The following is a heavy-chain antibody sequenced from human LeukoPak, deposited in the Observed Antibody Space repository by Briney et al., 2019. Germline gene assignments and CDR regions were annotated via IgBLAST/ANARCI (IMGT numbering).Heavy chain of an antibody. J-gene: IGHJ4*02. Sequence: GGSLRLSCAASGFTFSSYSMNWVRQAPGKGLEWVSSISSSNNYIYYADSVKGRFTISRDNARNSLYLQMDSLRAEDTALYYCARDQTSSSWYDYWGQGTLVTVSS. V-gene: IGHV3-21*01. CDR3: ARDQTSSSWYDY. D-gene: IGHD6-13*01. CDR1: GFTFSSYS. CDR2: ISSSNNYI.